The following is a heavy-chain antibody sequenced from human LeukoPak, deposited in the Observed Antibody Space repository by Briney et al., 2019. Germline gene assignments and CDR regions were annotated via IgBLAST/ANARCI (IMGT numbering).Heavy chain of an antibody. CDR1: GGSISSGGYY. J-gene: IGHJ4*02. CDR3: ARGRRIAAAGF. CDR2: IYHSGST. D-gene: IGHD6-13*01. Sequence: SETLSLTCTVSGGSISSGGYYWSWIRQPPGKGLEWIGYIYHSGSTYYNPSLKSRVTISVDRSKNQFSLKLSSVTAADTAVYYCARGRRIAAAGFWGQGTLVTVSS. V-gene: IGHV4-30-2*01.